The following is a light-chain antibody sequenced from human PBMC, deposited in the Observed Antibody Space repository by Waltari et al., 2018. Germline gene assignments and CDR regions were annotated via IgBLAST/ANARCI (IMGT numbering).Light chain of an antibody. J-gene: IGLJ2*01. CDR1: RRDVGGYNY. CDR3: SSYTSSGSLA. CDR2: AVS. Sequence: QSALTQPASVSGSPGQSITISCPGSRRDVGGYNYFPWYQQYRGTSPKLMIYAVSNRPSGISDRFSGSKSGNTASLTISGLRAEDEADYYCSSYTSSGSLAFGGGTKVTVL. V-gene: IGLV2-14*01.